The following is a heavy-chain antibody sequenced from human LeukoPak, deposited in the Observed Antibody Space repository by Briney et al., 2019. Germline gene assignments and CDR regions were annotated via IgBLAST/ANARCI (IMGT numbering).Heavy chain of an antibody. CDR3: ARARGGRYGMDV. J-gene: IGHJ6*02. CDR2: IYYSGST. Sequence: SETLSLTCTVSGGSISSHYWSWIRQPPGKGLEWIGYIYYSGSTNYNPSLKSRVTISVDTSRNQFSLKLSSVTAADTAVYYCARARGGRYGMDVWGQGTTVTVSS. CDR1: GGSISSHY. V-gene: IGHV4-59*11. D-gene: IGHD3-10*01.